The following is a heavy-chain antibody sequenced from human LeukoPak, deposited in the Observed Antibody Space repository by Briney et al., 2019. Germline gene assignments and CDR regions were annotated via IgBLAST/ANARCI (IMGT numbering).Heavy chain of an antibody. CDR1: GFTFSSYA. Sequence: GGSLRLSCAASGFTFSSYAMSWVRQAPGKGLEWVSDISGSGGSIYYADSVKGRFTISRDNSKNTLYLQMNSLRAEDTAVYYCAVGPEEFDYWGQGTLVTVSS. CDR2: ISGSGGSI. CDR3: AVGPEEFDY. V-gene: IGHV3-23*01. J-gene: IGHJ4*02.